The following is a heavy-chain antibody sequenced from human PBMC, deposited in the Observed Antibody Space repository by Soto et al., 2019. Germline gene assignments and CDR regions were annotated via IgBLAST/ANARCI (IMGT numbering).Heavy chain of an antibody. CDR3: ARIAGKYSDVDY. Sequence: QLQLQESGPGLVKPSETLSLTCTVSGGSISSSSYYWGWIRQPPGKGLEWIGSIYYSGSTYYNPSLKSRVTISVDTSKNQFSLKLSSVTAADTAVYYCARIAGKYSDVDYWGQGTLVTVSS. V-gene: IGHV4-39*01. D-gene: IGHD5-18*01. CDR2: IYYSGST. CDR1: GGSISSSSYY. J-gene: IGHJ4*02.